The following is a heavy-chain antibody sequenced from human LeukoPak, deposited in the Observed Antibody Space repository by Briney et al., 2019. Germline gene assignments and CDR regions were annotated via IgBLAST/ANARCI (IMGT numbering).Heavy chain of an antibody. V-gene: IGHV1-18*01. Sequence: ASVKGSCKASGYTFTSCGISWVRQAPGQGLEWMGWISAYNGNTNYAQKLQGRVTMTTDTSTSTAYMELRSLRSDDTAVYYCAYSTLDSSGYTGYFQHWGQGTLVTVSS. J-gene: IGHJ1*01. D-gene: IGHD3-22*01. CDR1: GYTFTSCG. CDR2: ISAYNGNT. CDR3: AYSTLDSSGYTGYFQH.